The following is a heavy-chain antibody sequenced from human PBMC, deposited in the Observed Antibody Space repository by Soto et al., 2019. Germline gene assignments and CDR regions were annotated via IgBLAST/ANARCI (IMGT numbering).Heavy chain of an antibody. CDR1: GFTFSYYY. CDR3: ARDYDFWSGSPDV. CDR2: ISSSGSTI. J-gene: IGHJ6*04. D-gene: IGHD3-3*01. Sequence: GGSLRLSCAASGFTFSYYYMSWVRPAPGKGLEWVSYISSSGSTIYYADSVKGRFTISRDNAKNSLYLQMNSLRAEDTAVYYCARDYDFWSGSPDVWGKGTTVTVSS. V-gene: IGHV3-11*01.